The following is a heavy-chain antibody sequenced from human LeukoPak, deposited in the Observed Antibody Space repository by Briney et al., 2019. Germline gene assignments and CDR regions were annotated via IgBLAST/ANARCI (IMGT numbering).Heavy chain of an antibody. CDR1: GFTFSSYS. V-gene: IGHV3-74*01. Sequence: GGSLRLSCAASGFTFSSYSFNWVRQVPGKGLVWFSRINSDGSSSSYADSVKGRFTISRDNAKNTLYLQMNSLRAEDTAVYYCASDAGYGLFWGQGTLVTVSS. D-gene: IGHD2-15*01. CDR3: ASDAGYGLF. CDR2: INSDGSSS. J-gene: IGHJ4*02.